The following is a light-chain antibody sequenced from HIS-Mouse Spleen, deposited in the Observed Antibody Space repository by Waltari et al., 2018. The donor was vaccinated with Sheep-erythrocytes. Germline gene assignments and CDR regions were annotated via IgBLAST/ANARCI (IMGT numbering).Light chain of an antibody. Sequence: QSALTQPASVSGSPGQSITISCTGTSSDVGSYNLVSWYQQHPGKAPKLMIYEGSTRPSGVSNRFSGPKSGNTASLTISGLQAEDEADHYCCSYAGSSTPWVFGGGTKLTVL. CDR2: EGS. CDR3: CSYAGSSTPWV. V-gene: IGLV2-23*01. CDR1: SSDVGSYNL. J-gene: IGLJ3*02.